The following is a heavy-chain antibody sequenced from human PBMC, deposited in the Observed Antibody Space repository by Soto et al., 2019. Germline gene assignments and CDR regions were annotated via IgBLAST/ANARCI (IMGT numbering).Heavy chain of an antibody. Sequence: QVQLVQSGAEVKKHGSSVKVSSKSSGGTFGSYAISWVRQAPGQGLEWMGGIIPIPGTANYAQKFQGRVTIAADESTSTAYMELSSLRSEDTAVYYCARSHGSSTSLEIYYYYYYGMDVWGQGTTVTVSS. CDR2: IIPIPGTA. J-gene: IGHJ6*02. V-gene: IGHV1-69*01. D-gene: IGHD2-2*01. CDR3: ARSHGSSTSLEIYYYYYYGMDV. CDR1: GGTFGSYA.